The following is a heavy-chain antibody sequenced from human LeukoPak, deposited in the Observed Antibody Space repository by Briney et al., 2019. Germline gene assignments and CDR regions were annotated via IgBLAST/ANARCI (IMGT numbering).Heavy chain of an antibody. CDR3: ARVYDSSGYPGVDY. J-gene: IGHJ4*02. D-gene: IGHD3-22*01. Sequence: PSETLSLTCAVYGGSFSGYYWSWIRQPPGKGLEWIGEINHSGSTNYSPSLKSRVTISVDTSKNQFSLKLSSVTAADTAVYYCARVYDSSGYPGVDYWGQGTLVTVSS. V-gene: IGHV4-34*01. CDR2: INHSGST. CDR1: GGSFSGYY.